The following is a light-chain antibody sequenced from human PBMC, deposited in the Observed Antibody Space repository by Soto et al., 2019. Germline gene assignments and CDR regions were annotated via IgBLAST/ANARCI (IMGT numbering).Light chain of an antibody. V-gene: IGKV1-39*01. CDR1: QSISGY. Sequence: DIQMTQSPSSLSASLGDRITITCRASQSISGYLNWYQQKPGKAPKLLIHDASTLQSGVPSRFSGSGSGTHFTLTISSLQPEDFATYYCQQSYSSPPITFGQGTRLDSK. J-gene: IGKJ5*01. CDR3: QQSYSSPPIT. CDR2: DAS.